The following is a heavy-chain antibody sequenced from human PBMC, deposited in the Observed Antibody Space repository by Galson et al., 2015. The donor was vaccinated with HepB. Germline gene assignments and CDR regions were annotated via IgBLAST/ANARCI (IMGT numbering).Heavy chain of an antibody. CDR1: GGSFSGYY. D-gene: IGHD3-16*01. V-gene: IGHV4-34*01. CDR2: INHSGTT. CDR3: ARGTGWGEYFDY. Sequence: ETLSLTCAVYGGSFSGYYWNWIRQPPGKGLEWIGEINHSGTTNYNPSLKSRVTISFDTSKIQFSLKLSSVTAADTAVYYCARGTGWGEYFDYWGQGTLVTVSS. J-gene: IGHJ4*02.